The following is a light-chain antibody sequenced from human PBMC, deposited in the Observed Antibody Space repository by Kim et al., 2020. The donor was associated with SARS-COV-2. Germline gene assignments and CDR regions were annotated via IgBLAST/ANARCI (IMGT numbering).Light chain of an antibody. CDR1: SYNSGEGYE. J-gene: IGLJ1*01. V-gene: IGLV1-40*01. Sequence: RVNISCTGSSYNSGEGYEGHWYQKLPATAPKLLIYGNSNRPSGVPDRFSGSKSDTSASLAITGLQAEDEADYYCQSYDNSLSGYVFGSGTKVTVL. CDR3: QSYDNSLSGYV. CDR2: GNS.